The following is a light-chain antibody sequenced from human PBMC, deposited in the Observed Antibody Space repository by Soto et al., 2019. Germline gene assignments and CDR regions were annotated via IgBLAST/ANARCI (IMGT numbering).Light chain of an antibody. Sequence: QSVLTQPPSVSGAPGQRVTISCTGNNSNIGAGYDVHWYQQLPGAAPKLLIYNNNNRPSGVPDRFAGSKSGASASLAITGLQAEDEADYYCQSYDSSLRRLFGGGTQLTVL. V-gene: IGLV1-40*01. J-gene: IGLJ2*01. CDR1: NSNIGAGYD. CDR2: NNN. CDR3: QSYDSSLRRL.